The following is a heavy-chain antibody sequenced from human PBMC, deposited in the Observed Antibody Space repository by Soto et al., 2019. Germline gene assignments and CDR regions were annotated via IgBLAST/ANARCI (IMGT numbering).Heavy chain of an antibody. CDR2: IIPIFGTA. CDR1: GGTFSSYA. V-gene: IGHV1-69*01. D-gene: IGHD2-8*01. CDR3: AREEYCTNGVCYNWFDP. Sequence: QVQLVQSGAEVKKPGSSVKVSCKASGGTFSSYAISWVRQAPGQGLEWMGGIIPIFGTANYAQKFQGRVTITADESTSTGYIELSSLRSEDTAVYYCAREEYCTNGVCYNWFDPWGQGTLVTVSS. J-gene: IGHJ5*02.